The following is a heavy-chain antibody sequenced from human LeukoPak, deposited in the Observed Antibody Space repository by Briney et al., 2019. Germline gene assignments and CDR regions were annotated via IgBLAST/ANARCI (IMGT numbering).Heavy chain of an antibody. J-gene: IGHJ4*02. CDR2: ISWNSGSI. Sequence: GRSLRLSCAASGFTFDDYAMHWVRQAPGKGLEWVSGISWNSGSIGYADSVKGRFIISRDNAKNSLYLQMNSLRAEDTALYYCAKGSHYYGSSGFDYWGQGTLVTVSS. V-gene: IGHV3-9*01. D-gene: IGHD3-22*01. CDR1: GFTFDDYA. CDR3: AKGSHYYGSSGFDY.